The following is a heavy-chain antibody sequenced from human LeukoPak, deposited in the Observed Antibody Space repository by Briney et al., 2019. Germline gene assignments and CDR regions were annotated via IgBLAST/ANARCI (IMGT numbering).Heavy chain of an antibody. V-gene: IGHV5-51*01. CDR2: IYPGDSDT. Sequence: GESLKISCKGSGYSFTSYWIGWVRLMPGKGLEWMGIIYPGDSDTRYSPSFQGQVTISADKSISTAYLQWSSLKASDTAMYYCARPRVCGGDCFWFDPWGQGTLVTVSS. D-gene: IGHD2-21*02. CDR1: GYSFTSYW. J-gene: IGHJ5*02. CDR3: ARPRVCGGDCFWFDP.